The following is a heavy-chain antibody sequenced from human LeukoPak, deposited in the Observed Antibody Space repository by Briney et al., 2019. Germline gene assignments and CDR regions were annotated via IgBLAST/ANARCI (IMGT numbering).Heavy chain of an antibody. D-gene: IGHD3-22*01. CDR3: ARDSRYYYDSSGPAGY. Sequence: ASVKVSCKASGYTFTGYYMHWVRQAPGQGLEWMGWINPNSGGTNYAQKFQGRVTMTRDTSIGTAYMELSRLRSDDTAVYYCARDSRYYYDSSGPAGYWGQGTLVTVSS. CDR2: INPNSGGT. CDR1: GYTFTGYY. V-gene: IGHV1-2*02. J-gene: IGHJ4*02.